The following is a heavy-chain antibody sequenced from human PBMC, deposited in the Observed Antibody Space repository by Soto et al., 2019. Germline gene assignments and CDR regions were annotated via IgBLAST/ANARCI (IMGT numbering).Heavy chain of an antibody. J-gene: IGHJ4*02. D-gene: IGHD1-26*01. CDR1: GFTFSSYS. V-gene: IGHV3-48*01. CDR2: ISSSSSTI. CDR3: ARVRRLGAADY. Sequence: GGSLRLSCAASGFTFSSYSMNWVRQAPGKGLEWVSYISSSSSTIYYADSVKGRFTISRDNAKNSLYLQMNSLRAEDTAVYYCARVRRLGAADYWGQGTLVTVFS.